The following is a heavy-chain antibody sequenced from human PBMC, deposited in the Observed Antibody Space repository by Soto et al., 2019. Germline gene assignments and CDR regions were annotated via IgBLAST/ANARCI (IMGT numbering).Heavy chain of an antibody. D-gene: IGHD6-13*01. CDR3: ARPGRSSSGYFQH. V-gene: IGHV4-39*01. J-gene: IGHJ1*01. CDR2: IYYSGST. CDR1: GGSISSSSYY. Sequence: SETLSLTCTVSGGSISSSSYYWGWIRQPPGKGLEWIGSIYYSGSTYYNPSLKSRVTISVDTSKNQFSLKLSSVTAADTAVYYCARPGRSSSGYFQHWGQGTLVTVSS.